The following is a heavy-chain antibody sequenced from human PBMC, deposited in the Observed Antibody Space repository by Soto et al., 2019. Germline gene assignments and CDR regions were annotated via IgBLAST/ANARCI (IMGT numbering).Heavy chain of an antibody. CDR3: VREFGKGDY. D-gene: IGHD3-10*01. CDR1: GFTFSTYW. Sequence: PGGSLRLSCVVSGFTFSTYWMHWVRQAPGKGLVWVSRIKSDGSSTNYADSVKGRFAVSRDNAKNTLFLQMNSLRDEDTAVYYCVREFGKGDYWGQGTLVTVSS. V-gene: IGHV3-74*01. CDR2: IKSDGSST. J-gene: IGHJ4*02.